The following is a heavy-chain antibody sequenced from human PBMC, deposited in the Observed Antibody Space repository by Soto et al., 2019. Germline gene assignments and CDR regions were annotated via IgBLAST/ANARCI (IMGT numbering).Heavy chain of an antibody. V-gene: IGHV1-69*01. D-gene: IGHD3-22*01. CDR3: AVSSPPLRYYDTKGFDY. CDR1: GGTFSSYA. J-gene: IGHJ4*02. CDR2: IIPIFGTA. Sequence: QVQLVQSGAEVKKPGSSVKVSCKASGGTFSSYAISWVRQAPGQGLEWMGGIIPIFGTANYAQKFQGRVAITADESTSTAYMERSSLRSEDTAVYYCAVSSPPLRYYDTKGFDYWGQGTLVTVSS.